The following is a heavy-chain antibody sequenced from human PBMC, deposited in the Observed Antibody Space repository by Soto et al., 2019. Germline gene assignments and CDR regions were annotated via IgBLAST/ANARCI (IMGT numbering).Heavy chain of an antibody. CDR3: ARGRYSSGPGRYFDY. CDR1: GGSFSGYY. Sequence: QVQLQQWGAGLLKPSETLSLTCAVYGGSFSGYYWSWIRQPPGKGLEWIGEINHSGSTNYNPSLKSRVTLSVDTSKNQFSLKLSSVTAADTAVYYCARGRYSSGPGRYFDYWGQGTLVTVSS. D-gene: IGHD6-19*01. V-gene: IGHV4-34*01. CDR2: INHSGST. J-gene: IGHJ4*02.